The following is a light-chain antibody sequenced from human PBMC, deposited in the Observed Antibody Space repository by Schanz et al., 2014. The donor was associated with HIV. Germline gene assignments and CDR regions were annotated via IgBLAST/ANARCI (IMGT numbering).Light chain of an antibody. CDR2: DVT. CDR3: SSHAGRNSFVV. V-gene: IGLV2-14*03. J-gene: IGLJ2*01. Sequence: QSALTQPASVSGSPGQSITISCTGTSSDIGDYDFVSWYQQYPGKAPKVMIYDVTIRPSGASVRFSGSKSGNTASLTISGLQAEDEADYYCSSHAGRNSFVVFGGGTKLTVL. CDR1: SSDIGDYDF.